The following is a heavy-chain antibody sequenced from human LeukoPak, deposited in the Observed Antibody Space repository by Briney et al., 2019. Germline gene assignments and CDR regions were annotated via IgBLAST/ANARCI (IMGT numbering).Heavy chain of an antibody. V-gene: IGHV1-46*01. J-gene: IGHJ5*02. CDR1: GYTFTSYY. D-gene: IGHD3-22*01. CDR2: INPSGGST. CDR3: ARNLYYYDSSVWFDP. Sequence: ASVKVSCKASGYTFTSYYMHWVRQAPGQGLEWMGIINPSGGSTSYAQKFQGRVTMTRDMSTSTVYMELSSLRSEDTAVYYCARNLYYYDSSVWFDPWGQGTLVTVSS.